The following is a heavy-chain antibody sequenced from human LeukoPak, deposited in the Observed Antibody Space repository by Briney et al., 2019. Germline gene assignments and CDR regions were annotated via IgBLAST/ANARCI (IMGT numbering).Heavy chain of an antibody. J-gene: IGHJ3*02. CDR2: IIPILGIA. Sequence: SVKVSCKASGGTFGSYAISWVRQAPGQGLEWMGRIIPILGIANYAQKFQGRVTITADKSTSTAYMELSSLRSEDTAVYYCALAYCGGDCYSGPDAFDIWGQGTMVTVSS. CDR3: ALAYCGGDCYSGPDAFDI. D-gene: IGHD2-21*02. V-gene: IGHV1-69*04. CDR1: GGTFGSYA.